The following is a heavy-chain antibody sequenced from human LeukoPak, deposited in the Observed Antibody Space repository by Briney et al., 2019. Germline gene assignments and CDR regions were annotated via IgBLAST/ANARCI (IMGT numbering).Heavy chain of an antibody. D-gene: IGHD5-24*01. V-gene: IGHV3-30*04. CDR3: ARASMATINYYYFYMDA. J-gene: IGHJ6*03. CDR2: ISFDGKKE. Sequence: PGGSLRLSCEASGFRLIKYAMHWVRQAPGRGLEWVAVISFDGKKEFYADSVKGRFTISRDNSKNALFLQVNSLQTDDTAIYYCARASMATINYYYFYMDAWGKGTTVTVSS. CDR1: GFRLIKYA.